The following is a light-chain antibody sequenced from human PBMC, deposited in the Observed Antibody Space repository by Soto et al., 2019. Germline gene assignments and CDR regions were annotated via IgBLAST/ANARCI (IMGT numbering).Light chain of an antibody. CDR3: QSFDSSLRGSV. J-gene: IGLJ1*01. CDR1: SSNIGTGYD. Sequence: QSVLTQPPSVSGAPGQRVTISCTWSSSNIGTGYDVHWYQQLPGAAPKLLIYDNTNRPSGVPDRFSASKSGTSASLAITGLQAEDEADYYCQSFDSSLRGSVFGSGTKVTVL. V-gene: IGLV1-40*01. CDR2: DNT.